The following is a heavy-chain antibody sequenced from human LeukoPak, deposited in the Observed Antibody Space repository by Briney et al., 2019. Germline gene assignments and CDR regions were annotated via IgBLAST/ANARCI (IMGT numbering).Heavy chain of an antibody. J-gene: IGHJ4*02. CDR2: ISGSGGST. Sequence: GGSLRLSCAASGFTFGSYGMHWVRQAPGKGLEWVSAISGSGGSTYYADSVKGRFTISRDNSKNTLYLQMNSLRAEDTAVYYCAKHRYNLYSLGDYWGQGTLVTVSS. D-gene: IGHD3-16*01. CDR1: GFTFGSYG. CDR3: AKHRYNLYSLGDY. V-gene: IGHV3-23*01.